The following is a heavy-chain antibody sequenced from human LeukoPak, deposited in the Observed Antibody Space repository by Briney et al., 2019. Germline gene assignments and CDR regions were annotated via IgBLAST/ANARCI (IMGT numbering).Heavy chain of an antibody. CDR3: ARDLAARAY. CDR1: GVTVSSNY. J-gene: IGHJ4*02. D-gene: IGHD6-6*01. CDR2: IYSGGGT. V-gene: IGHV3-66*01. Sequence: GGSLRLSCAASGVTVSSNYMSWVRQAPGKGLEWVSVIYSGGGTYYADYVKGRFTISRDNSKNTLFLQMNSLRAEDTAVYYCARDLAARAYWGQGTLVTVSS.